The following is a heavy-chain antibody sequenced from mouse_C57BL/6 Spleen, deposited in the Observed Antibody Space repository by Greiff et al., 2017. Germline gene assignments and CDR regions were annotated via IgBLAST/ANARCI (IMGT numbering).Heavy chain of an antibody. V-gene: IGHV1-80*01. J-gene: IGHJ2*01. CDR2: IYPGDGDT. D-gene: IGHD2-4*01. Sequence: QVQLQQSGAELVKPGASVKISCKASGYAFSSYWMNWVKQRPGKGLEWIGQIYPGDGDTNYNGKFKGKATLTADKSSSTAYMQLSSLTSEDSAVYFGARGGITTVPGYWGQGTTLTVSS. CDR3: ARGGITTVPGY. CDR1: GYAFSSYW.